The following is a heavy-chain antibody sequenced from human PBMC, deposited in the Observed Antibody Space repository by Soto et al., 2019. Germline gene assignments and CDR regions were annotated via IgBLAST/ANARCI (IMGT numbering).Heavy chain of an antibody. CDR1: GYSFISYW. CDR2: IYPGDSDT. V-gene: IGHV5-51*01. J-gene: IGHJ6*02. D-gene: IGHD4-17*01. CDR3: ARDYGGRRDYYYGMDV. Sequence: GESLKISCKGSGYSFISYWIGWVRQMPGKGLEWMGIIYPGDSDTRYSPSLQGQVTMTTDTSTSTAYMELRSLRSDDTAVYYCARDYGGRRDYYYGMDVWGQGTTVTVS.